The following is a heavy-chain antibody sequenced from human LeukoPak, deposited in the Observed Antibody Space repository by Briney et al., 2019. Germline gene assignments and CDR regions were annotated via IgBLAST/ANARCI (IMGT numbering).Heavy chain of an antibody. CDR3: ARVRPQCELLKSGAFDI. CDR2: ISSSSSYI. Sequence: GGSLRLSCAASGFTFSSYSMNWVRQAPGKGLEWVSSISSSSSYIYYADSVKGRFTISRDNAKNSLYLQMNSLRAEDTAVYYRARVRPQCELLKSGAFDIWGQGTMVTVSS. CDR1: GFTFSSYS. J-gene: IGHJ3*02. V-gene: IGHV3-21*01. D-gene: IGHD1-26*01.